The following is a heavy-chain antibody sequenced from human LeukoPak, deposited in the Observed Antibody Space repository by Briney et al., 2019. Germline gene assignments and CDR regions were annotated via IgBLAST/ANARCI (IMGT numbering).Heavy chain of an antibody. J-gene: IGHJ4*02. CDR1: GFTFSGSA. CDR3: TRSHYYGSSGYPTLIDY. V-gene: IGHV3-73*01. Sequence: GGSLRLSCAASGFTFSGSAMHWVRQASGKGLEWVGRIRSKANSYATAYAASVKGRFTISRDDSKNTAYLQMNSLKTEDTAVYYCTRSHYYGSSGYPTLIDYWGQGTLVTVSS. CDR2: IRSKANSYAT. D-gene: IGHD3-22*01.